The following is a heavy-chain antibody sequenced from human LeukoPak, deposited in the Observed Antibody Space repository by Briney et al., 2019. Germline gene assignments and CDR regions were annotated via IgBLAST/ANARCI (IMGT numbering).Heavy chain of an antibody. V-gene: IGHV1-18*01. J-gene: IGHJ5*02. D-gene: IGHD3-16*01. Sequence: ASEKVSCKASGYTCSSYGISWVRQAPGQGLERKGWISAYNGNTNYAQKLQGRVTMTTDTYTSTAYMELRGLRSDDWAVYYWGREGGIWFDPWGQGTLVTVCS. CDR2: ISAYNGNT. CDR1: GYTCSSYG. CDR3: GREGGIWFDP.